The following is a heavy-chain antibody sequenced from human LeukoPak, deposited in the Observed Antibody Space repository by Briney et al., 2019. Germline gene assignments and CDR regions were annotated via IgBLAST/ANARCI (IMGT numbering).Heavy chain of an antibody. CDR3: ARDDQPLGIDY. Sequence: SETLSLTFTVSGGSISSYYWSWIRQPPGKGLEWIGYIYYSGSTNYNPSLKSRVTISVDTSKNQFSLKLSSVTAADTAVYYCARDDQPLGIDYWGQGTLVTVSS. V-gene: IGHV4-59*01. J-gene: IGHJ4*02. D-gene: IGHD7-27*01. CDR1: GGSISSYY. CDR2: IYYSGST.